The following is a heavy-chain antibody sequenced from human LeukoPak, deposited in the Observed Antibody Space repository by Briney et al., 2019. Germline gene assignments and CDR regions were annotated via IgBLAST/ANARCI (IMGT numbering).Heavy chain of an antibody. CDR3: AKMSWSNGPFDY. J-gene: IGHJ4*02. CDR2: ISWNSGSI. V-gene: IGHV3-9*03. D-gene: IGHD3-3*01. Sequence: GGSLRLSCAASGFTFSSYAMHWVRQAPGKGLEWVSGISWNSGSIGYADSVKGRFTISRDNAKNSLYLQMNSLRAEDMALYYCAKMSWSNGPFDYWGQGTLVTVSS. CDR1: GFTFSSYA.